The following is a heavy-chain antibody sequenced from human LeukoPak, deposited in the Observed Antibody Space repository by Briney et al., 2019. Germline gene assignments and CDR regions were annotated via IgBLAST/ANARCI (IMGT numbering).Heavy chain of an antibody. V-gene: IGHV4-31*03. Sequence: SETLSLTCTVSGGSIRRDNYYWSWIRQFPGKGLEWIGYIYYSGSTYYNPSLKSRVTISVDTSKNHFSLNLNSVTAADTAIYYCARLYGSGRNYLDYWGQGTLVTVSS. CDR3: ARLYGSGRNYLDY. CDR2: IYYSGST. J-gene: IGHJ4*02. D-gene: IGHD3-10*01. CDR1: GGSIRRDNYY.